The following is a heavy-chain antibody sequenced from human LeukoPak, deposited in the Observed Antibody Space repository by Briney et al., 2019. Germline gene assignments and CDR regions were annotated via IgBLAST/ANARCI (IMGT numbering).Heavy chain of an antibody. Sequence: GGSLRLSCAASGFTFSSYWMSWVRQASGKGLEWVANIKQDGSEKYYVDSVKGRFTISRDNAKNSLYLQMNSLRAEDTAVYYCARDLYYDFWGGYSTQIHYYYGMDVWGQGTTVTVSS. D-gene: IGHD3-3*01. V-gene: IGHV3-7*01. CDR2: IKQDGSEK. CDR1: GFTFSSYW. J-gene: IGHJ6*02. CDR3: ARDLYYDFWGGYSTQIHYYYGMDV.